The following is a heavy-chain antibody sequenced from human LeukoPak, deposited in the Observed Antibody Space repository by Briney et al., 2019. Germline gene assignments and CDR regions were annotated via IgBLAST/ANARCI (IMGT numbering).Heavy chain of an antibody. D-gene: IGHD4-17*01. J-gene: IGHJ4*02. CDR1: GFTFSSYS. CDR2: ISSSSSTI. V-gene: IGHV3-48*01. Sequence: PGGSLRLSCAASGFTFSSYSMNWVRQAPGKGLEWVSYISSSSSTIYYADSVKGRFTISRDNAKNSLYLQMNSLRAEDTAVYYCARDSDYGDYGIFDYWGQATLVTVSS. CDR3: ARDSDYGDYGIFDY.